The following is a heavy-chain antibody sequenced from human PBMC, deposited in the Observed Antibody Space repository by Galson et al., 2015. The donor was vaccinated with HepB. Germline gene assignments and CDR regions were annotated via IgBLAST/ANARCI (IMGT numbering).Heavy chain of an antibody. Sequence: SLRLSCAASGLTFGDYAMSWFRQAPGKGLEWVGFIRSKAYRGTTEYAASVKGRFTIPRDDSKSIAYLQMNSLKTEDTAVYYCTRVLTGTMNPHFDYWGQGTLVTVSS. CDR1: GLTFGDYA. CDR3: TRVLTGTMNPHFDY. V-gene: IGHV3-49*03. J-gene: IGHJ4*02. CDR2: IRSKAYRGTT. D-gene: IGHD1-7*01.